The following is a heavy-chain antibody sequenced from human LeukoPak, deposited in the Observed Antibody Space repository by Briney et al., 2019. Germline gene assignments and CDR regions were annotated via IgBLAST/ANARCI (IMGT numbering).Heavy chain of an antibody. D-gene: IGHD4-17*01. CDR1: GGSISSYY. Sequence: PSESLSLTCTVSGGSISSYYWSWIRQPPGKGLEWIGYIYYSGSTNYNPSLKSRVTISVDTSKNQFSLKLSSVTAADTAVYYCARGIPDPYGDYVYFQHWGQGTLVTVSS. CDR3: ARGIPDPYGDYVYFQH. V-gene: IGHV4-59*01. J-gene: IGHJ1*01. CDR2: IYYSGST.